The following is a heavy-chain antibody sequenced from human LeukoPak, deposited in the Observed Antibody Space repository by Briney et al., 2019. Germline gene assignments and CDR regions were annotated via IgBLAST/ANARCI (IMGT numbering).Heavy chain of an antibody. D-gene: IGHD1-1*01. CDR2: IRQDGSEK. CDR3: ARDSTGGDL. Sequence: GGSLRLSCAASGFTFSNYWMSWVRQAPGKGLEWVANIRQDGSEKYYVDSVKGRFTISRDNAKNSLYLQMNSLRAEDTAVYYCARDSTGGDLWGQGTLVTVSS. CDR1: GFTFSNYW. J-gene: IGHJ5*02. V-gene: IGHV3-7*01.